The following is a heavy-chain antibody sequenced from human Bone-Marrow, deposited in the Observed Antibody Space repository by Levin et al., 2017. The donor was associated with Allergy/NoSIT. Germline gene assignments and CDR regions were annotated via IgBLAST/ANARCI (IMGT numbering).Heavy chain of an antibody. Sequence: PGESLKISCRASGYSFTNYGISWVRQAPGQGLEWMGWISAYNGNTNYAQKLQGRVTMTTDTSTSTAYMDLGSLRSDDTAVYYCARGGDYEYFDYWGQGTLVTVSS. CDR2: ISAYNGNT. D-gene: IGHD4-17*01. J-gene: IGHJ4*02. CDR3: ARGGDYEYFDY. CDR1: GYSFTNYG. V-gene: IGHV1-18*01.